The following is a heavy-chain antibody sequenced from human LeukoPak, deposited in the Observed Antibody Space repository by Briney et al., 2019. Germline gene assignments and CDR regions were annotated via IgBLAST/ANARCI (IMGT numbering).Heavy chain of an antibody. D-gene: IGHD6-13*01. CDR2: IYYSGST. CDR3: ASWVAAAGTFDY. CDR1: SGSITSGGYY. J-gene: IGHJ4*02. V-gene: IGHV4-31*03. Sequence: PSETLSLTCTVSSGSITSGGYYWNWIRQHPGKGLEWIGYIYYSGSTYYNPSLKSRVTISVDTSKNQFSLKLSSVTAADTAVYYCASWVAAAGTFDYWGQGTLVTVSS.